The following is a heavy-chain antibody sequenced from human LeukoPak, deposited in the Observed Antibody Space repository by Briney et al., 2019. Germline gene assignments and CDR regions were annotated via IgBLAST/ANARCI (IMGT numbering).Heavy chain of an antibody. V-gene: IGHV3-30*04. CDR2: ISYDGSNK. CDR1: GFTFSSYA. Sequence: PGGSLRLSCAASGFTFSSYAMHWVRQAPGKGLEWVAVISYDGSNKYYADSVKGRFTISRDNPKNTLYLQMNSLRSDDTAVYYCAFEYSSSVNWFDPWGQGTLVTVSS. D-gene: IGHD6-6*01. J-gene: IGHJ5*02. CDR3: AFEYSSSVNWFDP.